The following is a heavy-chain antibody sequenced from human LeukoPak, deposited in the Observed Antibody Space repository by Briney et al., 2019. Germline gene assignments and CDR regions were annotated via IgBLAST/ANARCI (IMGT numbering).Heavy chain of an antibody. V-gene: IGHV4-59*08. CDR2: VFHSETT. J-gene: IGHJ3*02. CDR3: ARRMATGTDAFDI. D-gene: IGHD5-24*01. CDR1: GDSLTSHF. Sequence: PSETLSLTCNVSGDSLTSHFWSWIRQTPGKGLEWIGYVFHSETTNYSPSLKSRVTISLDTSKKQFYLRLASVTAADTAVYYCARRMATGTDAFDIWGRGTMVSVSS.